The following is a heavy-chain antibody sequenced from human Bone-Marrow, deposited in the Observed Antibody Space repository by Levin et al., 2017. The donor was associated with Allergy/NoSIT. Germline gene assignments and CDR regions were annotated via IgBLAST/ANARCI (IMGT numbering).Heavy chain of an antibody. CDR3: TGERRWLVGPGY. J-gene: IGHJ4*02. V-gene: IGHV3-23*01. Sequence: LSLTCEVSGLNFRTYAMSWVRQAPGKGLEWVSGIGDTGVTYYTDSMKGRFTISRDDSKNTVFLQMNHLRVDDTAIYYCTGERRWLVGPGYWGQGTLVTVSS. CDR1: GLNFRTYA. D-gene: IGHD6-19*01. CDR2: IGDTGVT.